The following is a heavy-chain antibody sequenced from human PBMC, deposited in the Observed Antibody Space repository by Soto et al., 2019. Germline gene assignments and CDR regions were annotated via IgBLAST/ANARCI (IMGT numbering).Heavy chain of an antibody. Sequence: EVQLVESGGGLVKPGGSLRLSCAASGFTFSNAWMSWVRQAPGKGLEWVGRIKSKTDGGTTDYAAPVKGRFTISRDDSKNTLYLQMNSLKTEDTAVYYCTTDTAMVGYYYYGMDVWGQGTTVTVSS. CDR1: GFTFSNAW. CDR2: IKSKTDGGTT. CDR3: TTDTAMVGYYYYGMDV. D-gene: IGHD5-18*01. J-gene: IGHJ6*02. V-gene: IGHV3-15*01.